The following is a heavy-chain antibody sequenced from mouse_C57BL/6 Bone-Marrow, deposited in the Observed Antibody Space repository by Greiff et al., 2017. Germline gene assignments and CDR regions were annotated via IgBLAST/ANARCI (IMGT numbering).Heavy chain of an antibody. D-gene: IGHD1-1*01. CDR1: GYTFTSYW. Sequence: QVQLQQPGAELVMPGASVKLSCKASGYTFTSYWMHWVKQRPGQGLEWIGEIDPSDSYTNYNQKFKGKSTLTVDKSSSTAYIQLSSLTSEDSAVYYCVSSYYYGSSYWFAYWGQGTLVTVSA. CDR2: IDPSDSYT. J-gene: IGHJ3*01. V-gene: IGHV1-69*01. CDR3: VSSYYYGSSYWFAY.